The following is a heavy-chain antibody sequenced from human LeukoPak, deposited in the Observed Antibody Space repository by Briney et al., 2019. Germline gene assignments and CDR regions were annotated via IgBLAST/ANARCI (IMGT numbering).Heavy chain of an antibody. CDR2: IYYSVST. Sequence: SETLSLTCTVSGGSISSHYWRWIRQPPGKGLELNGYIYYSVSTNYNPSLKSRVTISVDTSKNQCSLKLSSVTAADTAVYYCEREVISVTRDGTRLREARYYYYYMDVWGKGTTVTVSS. V-gene: IGHV4-59*11. D-gene: IGHD4-11*01. CDR3: EREVISVTRDGTRLREARYYYYYMDV. CDR1: GGSISSHY. J-gene: IGHJ6*03.